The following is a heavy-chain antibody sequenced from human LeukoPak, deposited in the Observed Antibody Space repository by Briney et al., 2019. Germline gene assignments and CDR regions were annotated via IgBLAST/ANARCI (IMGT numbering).Heavy chain of an antibody. Sequence: ASVKVSCKASGGTFSSYAISWVRQAPGHGLEWMGGIIPIFGTANYAQKFQGRVTITADKSTSTAYMELSSLRSEDTAVYYCARDGCSSTSCYMDYWGQGTLVTVSS. J-gene: IGHJ4*02. D-gene: IGHD2-2*02. CDR3: ARDGCSSTSCYMDY. CDR2: IIPIFGTA. CDR1: GGTFSSYA. V-gene: IGHV1-69*06.